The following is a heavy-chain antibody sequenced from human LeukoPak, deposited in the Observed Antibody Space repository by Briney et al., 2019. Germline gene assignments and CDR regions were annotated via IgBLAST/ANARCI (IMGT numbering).Heavy chain of an antibody. CDR1: GGTFSSCA. CDR2: IIPILGIA. J-gene: IGHJ5*02. V-gene: IGHV1-69*04. Sequence: SVKVSCKASGGTFSSCAISWVRQAPGQGLEWMGRIIPILGIANYAQKFQGRVTITADKSTSTAYMELSSLRSEDTAVYYCARGAPNLDVVTDMGGELDPWGQGTLVTVSS. CDR3: ARGAPNLDVVTDMGGELDP. D-gene: IGHD2-21*02.